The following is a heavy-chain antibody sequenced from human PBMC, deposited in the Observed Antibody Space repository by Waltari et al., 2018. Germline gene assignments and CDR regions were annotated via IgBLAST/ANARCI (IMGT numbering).Heavy chain of an antibody. CDR2: MNPNSGNT. CDR3: ARVVGDYGGYYYYYMDV. V-gene: IGHV1-8*03. CDR1: GYTFTSYE. J-gene: IGHJ6*03. Sequence: QVQLVQSGAEVKKPGAAVKVSCKASGYTFTSYEINGVRQATGQGLEWMGWMNPNSGNTGYAQKFQGRVTITRNTSISTAYMELSSLRSEDTAVYYCARVVGDYGGYYYYYMDVWGKGTTVTVSS. D-gene: IGHD4-17*01.